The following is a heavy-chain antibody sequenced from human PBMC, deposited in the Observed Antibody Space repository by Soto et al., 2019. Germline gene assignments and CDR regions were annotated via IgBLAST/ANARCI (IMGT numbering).Heavy chain of an antibody. CDR2: ISVYNGHT. V-gene: IGHV1-18*01. J-gene: IGHJ1*01. CDR1: GYTFTNYG. Sequence: QVQLVQSAAEVKKPGASVKVSCKASGYTFTNYGIIWVRRAPGHGFEWMGRISVYNGHTSYAQNFQGRVTMTTDTSTRTANLELRSLRPDDKAVYYCASERYAADWGQGTLVTVSS. D-gene: IGHD3-16*01. CDR3: ASERYAAD.